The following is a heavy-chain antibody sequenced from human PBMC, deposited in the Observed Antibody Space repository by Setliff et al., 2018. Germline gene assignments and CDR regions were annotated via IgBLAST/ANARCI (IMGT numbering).Heavy chain of an antibody. J-gene: IGHJ6*03. V-gene: IGHV1-69*06. Sequence: SVKVSCKASGGTFSSYAISWVRQAPGQGLEWMGRIIPIFGTANYAQKFQGRVMITADKSTSTAYMELSSLRSEDTAVYYCARGRHPPWSGYPYYYMDVWGKGTTVTVSS. CDR2: IIPIFGTA. CDR3: ARGRHPPWSGYPYYYMDV. D-gene: IGHD3-3*01. CDR1: GGTFSSYA.